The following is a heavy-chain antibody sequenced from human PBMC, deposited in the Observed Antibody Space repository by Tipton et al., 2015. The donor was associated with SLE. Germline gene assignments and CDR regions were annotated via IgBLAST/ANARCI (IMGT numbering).Heavy chain of an antibody. CDR2: IYYSGST. J-gene: IGHJ4*02. CDR3: ARYAGTTGFDY. V-gene: IGHV4-59*01. D-gene: IGHD1-7*01. Sequence: LRLSCTVSGGSISSYYWSWIRQPPGKGLEWIGYIYYSGSTTYNPSLKSRVTISVDTSKNQLSLKLSSVTAADTAVYYCARYAGTTGFDYWGQGTLVTVSS. CDR1: GGSISSYY.